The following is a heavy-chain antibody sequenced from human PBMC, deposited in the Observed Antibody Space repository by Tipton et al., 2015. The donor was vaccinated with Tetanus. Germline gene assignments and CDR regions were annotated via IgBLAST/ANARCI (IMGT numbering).Heavy chain of an antibody. D-gene: IGHD3-10*01. CDR2: ISGDNGNT. CDR1: GYTFTMYG. Sequence: LVQSGAEVKKPGASVKVSCKASGYTFTMYGISWVRQAPGQGLEWMGWISGDNGNTNYAQNLQDRVTMTTDTSTKTVYMELRSLRSDDTAVYYCARDSAVRGVIPGLIDYWGQGTLVTVSS. CDR3: ARDSAVRGVIPGLIDY. J-gene: IGHJ4*02. V-gene: IGHV1-18*01.